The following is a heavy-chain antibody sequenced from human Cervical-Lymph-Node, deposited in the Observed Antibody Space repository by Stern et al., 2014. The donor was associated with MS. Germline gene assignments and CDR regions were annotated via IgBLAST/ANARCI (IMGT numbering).Heavy chain of an antibody. CDR3: ARDTSSPERSDW. CDR2: ITNVGST. D-gene: IGHD1-1*01. CDR1: GFTVSRDY. Sequence: HLVESGGGVIQPGGSLRLSCTASGFTVSRDYMTWVRQAPGKGLECVSLITNVGSTFYTDSVKGRFTISRDDSKNTVYLHMTSLRAEDTAMYYCARDTSSPERSDWWGQGTLVTVSS. J-gene: IGHJ4*02. V-gene: IGHV3-53*01.